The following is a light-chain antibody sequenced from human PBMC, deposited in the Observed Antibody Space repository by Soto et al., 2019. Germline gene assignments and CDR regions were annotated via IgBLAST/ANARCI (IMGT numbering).Light chain of an antibody. Sequence: DIQMTQSPSTLSASVGDRVTITCRASQSISTWLAWYQQKPGKAPKLLIYKASSLESGAPSRFSGSGSGTECTLTISSLQPDDFATYYCQQYINRWTFGQGTKVEIK. CDR3: QQYINRWT. J-gene: IGKJ1*01. CDR1: QSISTW. V-gene: IGKV1-5*03. CDR2: KAS.